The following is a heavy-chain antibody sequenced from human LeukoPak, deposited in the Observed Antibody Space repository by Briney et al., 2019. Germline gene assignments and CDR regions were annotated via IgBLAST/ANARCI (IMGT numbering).Heavy chain of an antibody. CDR3: ARDFLFYGMDV. V-gene: IGHV4-61*01. J-gene: IGHJ6*02. CDR1: GGSISSGSYY. Sequence: SQTLSLTCTVSGGSISSGSYYWSWIRQPAGKGLEWIGYIYYSGSTNYNPSLKSRVTISVDTSKNQFSLKLSSVTAADTAVYYCARDFLFYGMDVWGQGTTVTVSS. CDR2: IYYSGST.